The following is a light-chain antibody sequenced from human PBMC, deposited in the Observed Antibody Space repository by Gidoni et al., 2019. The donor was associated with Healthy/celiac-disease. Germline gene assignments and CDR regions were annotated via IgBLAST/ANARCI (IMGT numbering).Light chain of an antibody. CDR3: QQYNNWPPLT. CDR2: GAS. V-gene: IGKV3-15*01. CDR1: QSVSSN. Sequence: EIVMTHSPATLSVSPGERDTLSCRASQSVSSNLAWYQQKPGQAPRLLIYGASTRATGIPARFSGSGSGTEFTLTISSLQSEDFAVYYCQQYNNWPPLTFGGGTKVEIK. J-gene: IGKJ4*01.